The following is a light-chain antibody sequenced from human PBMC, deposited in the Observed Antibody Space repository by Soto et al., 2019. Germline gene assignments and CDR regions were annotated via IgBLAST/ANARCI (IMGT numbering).Light chain of an antibody. CDR3: HQYGGSPRT. J-gene: IGKJ1*01. V-gene: IGKV3-20*01. Sequence: EIVFTQSPGTLSLSPGERATLSCRASQSVSSSYLAWYQQKPGQAPRLLIYAASSRATGIPDRFSGSGSGTDFTLTISRXEPEDFAVYYCHQYGGSPRTFGQGTKVDIK. CDR1: QSVSSSY. CDR2: AAS.